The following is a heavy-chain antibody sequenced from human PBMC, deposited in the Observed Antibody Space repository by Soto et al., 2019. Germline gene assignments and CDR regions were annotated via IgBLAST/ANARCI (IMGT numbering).Heavy chain of an antibody. D-gene: IGHD2-15*01. J-gene: IGHJ3*02. CDR3: ARGWGYCSGGSCYIEAFDI. CDR1: GYTFTSCA. CDR2: INAGNGNT. V-gene: IGHV1-3*01. Sequence: GASVKVSCKASGYTFTSCAMHWVRRAPGQRLEWMGWINAGNGNTKYSQKFQGRVTITRDTSASTAYMELSSLRSEDTAVYYCARGWGYCSGGSCYIEAFDIWGQGTMVTVSS.